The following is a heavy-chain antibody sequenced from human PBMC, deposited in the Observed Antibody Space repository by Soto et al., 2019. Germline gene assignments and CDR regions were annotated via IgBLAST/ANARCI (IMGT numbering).Heavy chain of an antibody. CDR2: INPNSGGT. J-gene: IGHJ5*02. CDR1: GYTFTGYY. Sequence: ASVKVSCKASGYTFTGYYMHWVRQAPGQGLEWTGWINPNSGGTNYAQKFQGWVTMTRDTSISTAYMGLSRLRSDDTAVYYCARERLLTHWFDPWGQGTLVTVSS. D-gene: IGHD1-26*01. CDR3: ARERLLTHWFDP. V-gene: IGHV1-2*04.